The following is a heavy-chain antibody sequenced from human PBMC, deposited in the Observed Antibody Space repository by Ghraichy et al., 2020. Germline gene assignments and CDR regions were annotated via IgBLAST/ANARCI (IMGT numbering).Heavy chain of an antibody. CDR1: GFTFSSYS. CDR3: ARGSDSSSWYYFDY. J-gene: IGHJ4*02. CDR2: ISSSSSYI. D-gene: IGHD6-13*01. Sequence: GSLRLSCAASGFTFSSYSMNWVRQAPGKGLEWFSSISSSSSYIYYADSVKGRFTISRDNAKNSLYLQMNSLRAEDTAVYYCARGSDSSSWYYFDYWGQGTLVTVSS. V-gene: IGHV3-21*01.